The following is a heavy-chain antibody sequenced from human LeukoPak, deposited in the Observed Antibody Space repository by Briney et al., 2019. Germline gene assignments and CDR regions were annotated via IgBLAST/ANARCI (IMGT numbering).Heavy chain of an antibody. CDR2: IYTSGST. J-gene: IGHJ4*02. CDR1: GGSISSGSYY. Sequence: SQTLSHTCTVSGGSISSGSYYWSWIRQPAGKGLEWIGRIYTSGSTNYNPSLKSRVTISVDASKNQFSLKLSSVTAADTAVYYCARDHATSSSWYGHGYWGQGTQVTVSS. CDR3: ARDHATSSSWYGHGY. V-gene: IGHV4-61*02. D-gene: IGHD6-13*01.